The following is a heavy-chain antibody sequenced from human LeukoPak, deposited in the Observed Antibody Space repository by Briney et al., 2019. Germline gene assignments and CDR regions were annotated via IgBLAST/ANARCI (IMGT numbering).Heavy chain of an antibody. CDR3: ATDIAALANSNFDY. D-gene: IGHD6-6*01. CDR2: ISSSSSYI. Sequence: GRSLRLSCAASGFTFSSYSMTWVRQAPGKGLEWVSSISSSSSYIYYADSVKGRFTISRDNAKNSLYLQMNSLRAEDTAVYYCATDIAALANSNFDYWGQGTLVTVSS. V-gene: IGHV3-21*01. J-gene: IGHJ4*02. CDR1: GFTFSSYS.